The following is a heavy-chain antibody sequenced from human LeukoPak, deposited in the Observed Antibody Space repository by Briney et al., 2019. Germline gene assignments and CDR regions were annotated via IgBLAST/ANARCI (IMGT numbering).Heavy chain of an antibody. CDR3: ARTYDFGRGPPGDAFDY. CDR1: GFTFRIFG. CDR2: IDARSGIT. V-gene: IGHV3-48*04. J-gene: IGHJ3*01. Sequence: PGGSLRLSCAASGFTFRIFGLNWVRQAPGKGPEWVSYIDARSGITYYADSVQGRFTISRDDARESVFLQMDGLRVDDTAVYYCARTYDFGRGPPGDAFDYWGPGTWVIVSS. D-gene: IGHD3-3*01.